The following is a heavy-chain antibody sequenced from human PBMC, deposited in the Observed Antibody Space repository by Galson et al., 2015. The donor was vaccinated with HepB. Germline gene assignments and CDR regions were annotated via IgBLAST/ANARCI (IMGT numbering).Heavy chain of an antibody. V-gene: IGHV1-69*04. CDR2: FIPVGIA. CDR1: GGTFSRYG. D-gene: IGHD2-2*02. Sequence: SVKVSCKASGGTFSRYGVSWVRQAPGEGLEWIGRFIPVGIALYARKFQGRVTITVDTSTSTTYMELTTLTSDDTAVYYCARRGADYTDRRLSYHFDSWGQGTLVTVSS. J-gene: IGHJ4*02. CDR3: ARRGADYTDRRLSYHFDS.